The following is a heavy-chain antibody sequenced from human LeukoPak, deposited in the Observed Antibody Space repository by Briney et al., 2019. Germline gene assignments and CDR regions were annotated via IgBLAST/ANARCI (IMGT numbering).Heavy chain of an antibody. V-gene: IGHV1-69*05. J-gene: IGHJ3*02. D-gene: IGHD3-22*01. CDR2: IIPIFGTA. CDR3: ARDQAWAPQYYYDSSGAPDAFDI. CDR1: GGTFSSYA. Sequence: ASVKVSCKASGGTFSSYAISWVRQAPGQGLEWMGGIIPIFGTANYAQKFQGRVTMTTDTSTSTAYMELRSLRSDDTAVYYCARDQAWAPQYYYDSSGAPDAFDIWGQGIMVTVSS.